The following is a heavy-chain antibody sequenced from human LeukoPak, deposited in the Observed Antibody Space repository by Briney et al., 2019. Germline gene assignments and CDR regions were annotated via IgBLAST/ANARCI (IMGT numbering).Heavy chain of an antibody. CDR1: GFTFSSYE. D-gene: IGHD2-8*01. J-gene: IGHJ6*02. Sequence: PGGSLRLSCTASGFTFSSYEMNWVRQAPGKGLEWVSYISSSGSTIYYADSVKGRFTISRDNAKSSLYLQMNSLRAEDTAVYYCARVLYCTNGVCYMEYYYYYGMDVWGQGTTVTVSS. V-gene: IGHV3-48*03. CDR2: ISSSGSTI. CDR3: ARVLYCTNGVCYMEYYYYYGMDV.